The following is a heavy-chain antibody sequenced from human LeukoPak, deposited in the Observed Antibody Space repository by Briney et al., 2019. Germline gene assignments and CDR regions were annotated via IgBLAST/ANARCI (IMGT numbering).Heavy chain of an antibody. CDR3: AREAVAGYNWFDP. CDR2: IYTSGST. J-gene: IGHJ5*02. D-gene: IGHD6-19*01. CDR1: GGSISSYY. Sequence: PSXXXXLTCTXXGGSISSYYXSWIRQPAGKGLXWIGRIYTSGSTNYNPSLKSRVTMSVDTSKNQFSLKLSSVTAADTAVYYCAREAVAGYNWFDPWGQGTLVTVSS. V-gene: IGHV4-4*07.